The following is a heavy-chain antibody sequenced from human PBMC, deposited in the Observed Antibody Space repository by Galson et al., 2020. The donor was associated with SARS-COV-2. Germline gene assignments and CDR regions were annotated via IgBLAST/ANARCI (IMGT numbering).Heavy chain of an antibody. J-gene: IGHJ5*01. CDR3: AREITVVSSPFDS. CDR2: ISHTGST. CDR1: GGSLRGYY. Sequence: SQASETLSLTFAVYGGSLRGYYWSWIRQPPGKGLEWIGEISHTGSTNYNPSLKSRVTISIDTSNNQLSLKLSSMTAADTAVYYCAREITVVSSPFDSWGQGTLVTVSS. V-gene: IGHV4-34*01. D-gene: IGHD2-15*01.